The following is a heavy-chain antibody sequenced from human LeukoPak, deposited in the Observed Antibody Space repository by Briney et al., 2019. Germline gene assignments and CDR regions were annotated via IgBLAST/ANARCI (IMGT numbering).Heavy chain of an antibody. D-gene: IGHD3-22*01. CDR2: ISSSGSTI. Sequence: GGSLRLSCAASGFTFSSYEMNWVRQAPGKGLEWVSYISSSGSTIYYADSVKGRFTISRDNAKNSLYLQMNSLRAEDTAVYYCAELGITTIWGVWGKGTTVTISS. J-gene: IGHJ6*04. CDR3: AELGITTIWGV. V-gene: IGHV3-48*03. CDR1: GFTFSSYE.